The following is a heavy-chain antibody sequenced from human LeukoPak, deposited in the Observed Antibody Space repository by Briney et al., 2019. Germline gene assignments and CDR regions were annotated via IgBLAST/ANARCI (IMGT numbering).Heavy chain of an antibody. CDR1: VGTFSSYA. CDR2: IIPIFGTA. D-gene: IGHD3-22*01. J-gene: IGHJ4*02. CDR3: ARARDYDSSGYYYN. Sequence: SVKVSCKASVGTFSSYAISWVRQAPGQGLEWMGGIIPIFGTANYAQKFQGRVTITADESTSTAYMELSSLRSEDTAVYYCARARDYDSSGYYYNWGQGTLVTVSS. V-gene: IGHV1-69*13.